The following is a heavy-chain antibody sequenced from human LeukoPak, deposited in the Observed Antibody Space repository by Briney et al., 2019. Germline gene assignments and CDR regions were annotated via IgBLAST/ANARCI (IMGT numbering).Heavy chain of an antibody. CDR3: ARTVSAYFFDY. V-gene: IGHV3-74*01. CDR2: ITTDGSST. Sequence: GGSLRLFCAASGFPFSSYWMHWVRQAPGKGLVWVSRITTDGSSTTYADSVRGRFTISRDNAKNTLYLQMNSLRAEDTAVYYCARTVSAYFFDYWGQGTLVTVSS. D-gene: IGHD3-9*01. J-gene: IGHJ4*02. CDR1: GFPFSSYW.